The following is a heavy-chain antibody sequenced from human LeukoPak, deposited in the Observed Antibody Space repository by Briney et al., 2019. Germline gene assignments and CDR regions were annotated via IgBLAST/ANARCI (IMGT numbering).Heavy chain of an antibody. J-gene: IGHJ4*02. Sequence: ASVKVSCKVSGYTLTELSMHWVRQTPGKGLEWMGGFDPEDGETIYAQKFQGRVTMTEDTSTDTAYMELSSLRSEDTAVYYCATAFGGVIAPPPYWGQGTLVTVSS. D-gene: IGHD3-16*02. V-gene: IGHV1-24*01. CDR3: ATAFGGVIAPPPY. CDR2: FDPEDGET. CDR1: GYTLTELS.